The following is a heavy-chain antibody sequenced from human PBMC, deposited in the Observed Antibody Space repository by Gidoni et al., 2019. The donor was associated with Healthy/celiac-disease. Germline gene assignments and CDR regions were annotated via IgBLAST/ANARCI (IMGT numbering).Heavy chain of an antibody. CDR1: GGSLRSSSYY. V-gene: IGHV4-39*01. Sequence: LQLQESGPGLVQPSETLSLTCTVSGGSLRSSSYYWGWIRQPPEKGLEWIGNIYYSGSTYYNPSLKSRVTISVDTSKNQFSLKLSSVTAADTAVYYCARSPSMTTALFDYWGQGTLVTVSS. CDR2: IYYSGST. CDR3: ARSPSMTTALFDY. D-gene: IGHD4-4*01. J-gene: IGHJ4*02.